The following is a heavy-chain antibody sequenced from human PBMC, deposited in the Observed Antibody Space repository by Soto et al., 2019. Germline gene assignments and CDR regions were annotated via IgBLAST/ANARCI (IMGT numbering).Heavy chain of an antibody. Sequence: GGSLRLSCAASGFTFSSYSMNWVRQAPGKGLEWVSSISSSSSYIYYADSVKGRFTISRDNAKNSLYLQMNSLRAEDTAVYYCAGGRGYSYGVIDYWGQGTLVTVSS. J-gene: IGHJ4*02. CDR3: AGGRGYSYGVIDY. CDR2: ISSSSSYI. V-gene: IGHV3-21*01. CDR1: GFTFSSYS. D-gene: IGHD5-18*01.